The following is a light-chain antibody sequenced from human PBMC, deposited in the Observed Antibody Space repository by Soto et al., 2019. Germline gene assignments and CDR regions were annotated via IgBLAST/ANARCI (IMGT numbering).Light chain of an antibody. J-gene: IGLJ3*02. Sequence: QSVLTQPPSASGTPGQRVTISCSGSTSNIGNNVVNWYQQRPGTAPKLLISTNNQRPSGVPDRFSGSKSGTSASLTITRLQCDDEADYYCAAWDDSLNGRGVFGGGTKLTVL. V-gene: IGLV1-44*01. CDR3: AAWDDSLNGRGV. CDR1: TSNIGNNV. CDR2: TNN.